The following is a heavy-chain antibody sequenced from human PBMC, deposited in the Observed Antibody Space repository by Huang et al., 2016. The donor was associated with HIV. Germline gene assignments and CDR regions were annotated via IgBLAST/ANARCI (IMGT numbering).Heavy chain of an antibody. CDR1: GFTFGAYG. J-gene: IGHJ4*02. V-gene: IGHV3-49*03. Sequence: EVQLVESGGTLIQPGRSLRLSCTASGFTFGAYGMSWFRQAPGKGREGVSCRRSKAQGGKTEYAASVKGRFIVSRDNSKNIAYLRMSSLKTEDTAVYYCSTVGGGIDYIGYTSAYYATGGYWGQGTLVTVSS. CDR3: STVGGGIDYIGYTSAYYATGGY. CDR2: RRSKAQGGKT. D-gene: IGHD6-19*01.